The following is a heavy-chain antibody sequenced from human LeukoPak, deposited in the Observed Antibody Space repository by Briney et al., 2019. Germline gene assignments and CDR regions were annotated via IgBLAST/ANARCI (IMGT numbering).Heavy chain of an antibody. V-gene: IGHV1-69*05. Sequence: SVKVSCTASGGTFSSYAISWVRQAPGQGLEWMGGIIPIFGTANYAQKFQGRVTITTDESTSTAYMELSSLRSEDTAVYYCARAGQVVPAAINYYYYMDVWGKGTTVTVSS. CDR1: GGTFSSYA. CDR2: IIPIFGTA. CDR3: ARAGQVVPAAINYYYYMDV. J-gene: IGHJ6*03. D-gene: IGHD2-2*01.